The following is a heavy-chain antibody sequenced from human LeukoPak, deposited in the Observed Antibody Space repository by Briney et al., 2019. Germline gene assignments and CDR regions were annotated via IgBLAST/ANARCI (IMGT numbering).Heavy chain of an antibody. CDR1: GGTFSSYA. V-gene: IGHV1-2*02. Sequence: ASVKVSCKASGGTFSSYAISWVRQAPGQGLEWMGWINPNSGGTNYAQKFQGRVTMTRDMSVSTAYMELSRLRPDDTAVYYCASPSGSSWWYVFNIWGQGTMVTVSS. CDR3: ASPSGSSWWYVFNI. J-gene: IGHJ3*02. D-gene: IGHD2-15*01. CDR2: INPNSGGT.